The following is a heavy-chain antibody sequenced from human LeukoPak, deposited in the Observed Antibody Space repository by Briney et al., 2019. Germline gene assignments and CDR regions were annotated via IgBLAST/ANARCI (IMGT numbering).Heavy chain of an antibody. CDR2: ISAYNGNT. CDR3: ARDERDYYDSSGYRY. CDR1: GGTFSSYG. V-gene: IGHV1-18*01. D-gene: IGHD3-22*01. J-gene: IGHJ4*02. Sequence: GASVKVSCKASGGTFSSYGISWVRQAPGQGLEWMGWISAYNGNTNYAQKLQGRVTMTTDTSTSTAYMELRSLRSDDTAVYYCARDERDYYDSSGYRYWGQGTLVTVSS.